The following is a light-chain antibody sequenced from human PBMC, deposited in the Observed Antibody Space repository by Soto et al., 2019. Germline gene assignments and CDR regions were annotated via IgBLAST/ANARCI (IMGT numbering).Light chain of an antibody. J-gene: IGKJ5*01. CDR2: GTS. CDR3: QQDFKLPFT. V-gene: IGKV3D-7*01. CDR1: QTIENNY. Sequence: EIMLTQSPGTLSLSQGERATLSCRSSQTIENNYLSWFQQKPGQAPRLLISGTSTRATGTPARFSGTGSGTDFTLTISSLQSEDFAVYFCQQDFKLPFTFGQGTRLEIK.